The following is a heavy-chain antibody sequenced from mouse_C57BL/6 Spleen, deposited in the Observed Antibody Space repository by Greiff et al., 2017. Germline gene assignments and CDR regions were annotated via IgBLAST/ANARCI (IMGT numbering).Heavy chain of an antibody. CDR1: GFNIKDDY. J-gene: IGHJ1*03. D-gene: IGHD2-1*01. CDR3: TRGYGNYWYFDV. V-gene: IGHV14-4*01. CDR2: IDPENGDT. Sequence: VQLKESGAELVRPGASVKLSCTASGFNIKDDYMHWVKQRPEQGLEWIGWIDPENGDTEYASKFPGKATITADTSSNTAYLHLSSLTDDDTAVYYCTRGYGNYWYFDVWGTGTTVTVSS.